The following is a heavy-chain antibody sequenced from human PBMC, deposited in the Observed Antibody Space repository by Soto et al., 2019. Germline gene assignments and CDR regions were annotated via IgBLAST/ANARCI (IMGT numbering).Heavy chain of an antibody. D-gene: IGHD3-3*01. J-gene: IGHJ6*02. CDR2: IYYSGST. Sequence: SETLSLTCTVSGGSISIGGYYWSCIRQHPGKGLEWIGYIYYSGSTYYNPSLKSRVTISVDTSKNQFSLKLSSVTAADTAVYYCARDQDLQQWYYDFWSGPNKPYYYYGMDVWGQGTTVTVSS. CDR1: GGSISIGGYY. V-gene: IGHV4-31*03. CDR3: ARDQDLQQWYYDFWSGPNKPYYYYGMDV.